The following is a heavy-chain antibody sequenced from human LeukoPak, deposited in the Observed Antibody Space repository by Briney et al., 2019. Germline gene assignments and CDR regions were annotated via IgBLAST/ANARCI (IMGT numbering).Heavy chain of an antibody. D-gene: IGHD3-22*01. J-gene: IGHJ1*01. V-gene: IGHV1-18*01. Sequence: ASVKVSCKASGYTFTSYGISWVRQAPGQGLEWMGWISAYNGNTNYAQKLQGRVTMTTDTSTSTAYMELRSLRSEDTAVYFCARDYYDTSGYPEYFQHWGQGTLVTVSS. CDR2: ISAYNGNT. CDR1: GYTFTSYG. CDR3: ARDYYDTSGYPEYFQH.